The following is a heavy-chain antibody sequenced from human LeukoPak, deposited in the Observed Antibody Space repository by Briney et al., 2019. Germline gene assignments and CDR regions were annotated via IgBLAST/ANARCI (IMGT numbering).Heavy chain of an antibody. CDR2: ISGSGGST. V-gene: IGHV3-23*01. D-gene: IGHD3-9*01. J-gene: IGHJ4*02. CDR1: GFTFSSYG. Sequence: GGSLRLSCAASGFTFSSYGMSWVRQAPGKRLEWVSAISGSGGSTYYADPVKGRFTISRDNSKNTLYLQMNSLRAEDTAVYYCAKDSQLAYYDILTGYSIYYFDYWGQGTLVTVSS. CDR3: AKDSQLAYYDILTGYSIYYFDY.